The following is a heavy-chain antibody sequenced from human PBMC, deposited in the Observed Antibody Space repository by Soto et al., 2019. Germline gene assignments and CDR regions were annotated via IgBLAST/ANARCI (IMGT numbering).Heavy chain of an antibody. CDR2: INHSGTV. CDR3: AKAGASIVRGRIGGFDY. J-gene: IGHJ4*02. V-gene: IGHV4-34*01. CDR1: GGAFNGYY. D-gene: IGHD3-10*01. Sequence: QVHLQQWGAGLLKPSETLSLTCAVNGGAFNGYYWTWIRQSPGKGLQWIGEINHSGTVDYNPSLMIQALFSTDASKIHFSVTILSMPAAYPAVYYCAKAGASIVRGRIGGFDYWGQGALVTGSS.